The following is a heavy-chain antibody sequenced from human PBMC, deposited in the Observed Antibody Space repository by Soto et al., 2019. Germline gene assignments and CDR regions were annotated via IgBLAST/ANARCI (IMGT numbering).Heavy chain of an antibody. CDR1: GYTFTSYY. CDR2: INPSGGST. D-gene: IGHD4-17*01. J-gene: IGHJ4*02. CDR3: ARDHGRTTVTTDFDY. Sequence: ASVNVSCKSSGYTFTSYYIHWVRQAPGQGLECMGIINPSGGSTSYAQKFQGRVTMTRDTSTSTVYMELSSLRSEDTAVYYCARDHGRTTVTTDFDYWGQGTLVTVSS. V-gene: IGHV1-46*01.